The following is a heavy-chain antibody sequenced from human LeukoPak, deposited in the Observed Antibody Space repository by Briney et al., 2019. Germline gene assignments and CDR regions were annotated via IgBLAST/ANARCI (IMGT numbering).Heavy chain of an antibody. Sequence: GGSLRLSCAASGFTFSDYYMSWIRQAPGKGLEWVSYISSSGSTIYYADSVKGRFTISRDNAKNSLYLQMNSLRAEDTAVYYCATLRGRWLRLNDYWGQGTLVTVSS. CDR1: GFTFSDYY. J-gene: IGHJ4*02. CDR3: ATLRGRWLRLNDY. D-gene: IGHD5-24*01. V-gene: IGHV3-11*01. CDR2: ISSSGSTI.